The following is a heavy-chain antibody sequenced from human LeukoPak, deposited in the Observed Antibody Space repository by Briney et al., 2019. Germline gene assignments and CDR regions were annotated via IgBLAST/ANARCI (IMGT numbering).Heavy chain of an antibody. D-gene: IGHD5-12*01. J-gene: IGHJ4*02. Sequence: SETLSLTCAVYGGSFSGYYWIWIRQPPGKGLECIGEINHSGGTNYNPSLKSRVTISVHTSKNQFSLKLSSVTAADTAVYYCARGQRGYHFDYWGQGTLVTVSS. CDR3: ARGQRGYHFDY. CDR1: GGSFSGYY. CDR2: INHSGGT. V-gene: IGHV4-34*01.